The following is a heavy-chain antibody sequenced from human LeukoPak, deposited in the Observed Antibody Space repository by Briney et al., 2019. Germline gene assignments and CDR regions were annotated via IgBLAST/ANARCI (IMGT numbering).Heavy chain of an antibody. D-gene: IGHD2-2*01. CDR1: GGSISSGSYY. J-gene: IGHJ5*02. Sequence: SQTLSLTCTVSGGSISSGSYYWSWIRQPAGKGLEWIGRIYTSGSTNYNPSLKSRVTISVDTSKNQFSLKLSSVTAADTAVYYCARVRYEYCSSTSCSFNWFDPWGQGTLVTVSS. V-gene: IGHV4-61*02. CDR3: ARVRYEYCSSTSCSFNWFDP. CDR2: IYTSGST.